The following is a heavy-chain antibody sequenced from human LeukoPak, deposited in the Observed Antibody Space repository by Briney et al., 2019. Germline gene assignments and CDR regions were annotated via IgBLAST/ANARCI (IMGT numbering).Heavy chain of an antibody. CDR2: ISGSGGST. Sequence: GGSLRLSCAASGFTFSSYAMSWVRQAPGKGLEWVSAISGSGGSTYYADSVKGRFTISRDNSKNTLYLQMNSLRAEDTAVYYCARTQAGSSSGYYYFVYWGQGTLVTVSS. CDR3: ARTQAGSSSGYYYFVY. J-gene: IGHJ4*02. D-gene: IGHD3-22*01. V-gene: IGHV3-23*01. CDR1: GFTFSSYA.